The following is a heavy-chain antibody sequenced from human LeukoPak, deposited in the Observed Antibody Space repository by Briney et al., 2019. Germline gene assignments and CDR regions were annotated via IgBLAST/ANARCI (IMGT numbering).Heavy chain of an antibody. D-gene: IGHD3-10*01. CDR1: GFTFSTYW. CDR2: RNKDGSQT. V-gene: IGHV3-7*01. CDR3: ARETYYSGSGPGGWFDP. J-gene: IGHJ5*02. Sequence: PGGSLRLSCAASGFTFSTYWMSWVRQAPGKGLEWVANRNKDGSQTYYVDSMRGRFTISRDNAKNSLFLQMDSLTAEDTAVYYCARETYYSGSGPGGWFDPWGQGTLVTASS.